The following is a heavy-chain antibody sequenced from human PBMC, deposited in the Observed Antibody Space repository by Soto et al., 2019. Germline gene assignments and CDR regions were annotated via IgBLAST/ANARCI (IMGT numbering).Heavy chain of an antibody. V-gene: IGHV3-30-3*01. Sequence: GGSLRLSCAASGFTFSSYAMHWGRQAPGKGLEWVAVISYDGSNKYYADSVKGRFTISRDNSKNTLYLQMNSLRAEDTAVYYCARGTASPPYYYYGMDVWGQGTTVTVSS. J-gene: IGHJ6*02. CDR3: ARGTASPPYYYYGMDV. CDR2: ISYDGSNK. CDR1: GFTFSSYA. D-gene: IGHD5-18*01.